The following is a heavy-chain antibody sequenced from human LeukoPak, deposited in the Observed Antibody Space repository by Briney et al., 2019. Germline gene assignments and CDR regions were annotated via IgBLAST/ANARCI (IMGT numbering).Heavy chain of an antibody. V-gene: IGHV3-23*01. Sequence: GASLRLSYAASGFTFSNYAMSWVRQAPGKGLEWVSAITGSGGNTYYADSVKGRFTISRDNSKNTVFLQMNSLRAEDTAVYYCAKWGDYDVLTGYYVSDYWGQGTLVTVFS. J-gene: IGHJ4*02. CDR3: AKWGDYDVLTGYYVSDY. CDR2: ITGSGGNT. D-gene: IGHD3-9*01. CDR1: GFTFSNYA.